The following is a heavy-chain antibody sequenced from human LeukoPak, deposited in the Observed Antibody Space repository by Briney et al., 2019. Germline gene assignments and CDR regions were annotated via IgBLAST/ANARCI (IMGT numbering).Heavy chain of an antibody. CDR2: ISSSSSYI. CDR1: RFTFSNSN. J-gene: IGHJ3*02. CDR3: ARVLRDYDSRAYDAFDI. Sequence: GGSLRLSCAASRFTFSNSNMNWVRQAPGKGLEWVSSISSSSSYIYYADSVKGRFTISRDNSKNTLYLQMNSLRAEDTAVYYCARVLRDYDSRAYDAFDIWGQGTMVTVSS. V-gene: IGHV3-21*01. D-gene: IGHD3-22*01.